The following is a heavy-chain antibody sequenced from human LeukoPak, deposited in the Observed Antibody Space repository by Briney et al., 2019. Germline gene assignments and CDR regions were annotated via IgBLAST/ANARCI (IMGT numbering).Heavy chain of an antibody. Sequence: ASVKVSCRASGYTFTAHYIHWVRQAPGQGLEWMGWVDPNSGGTNYAQQFLGSVTMTGDASINTAFMELSRLRSDDTAIYYCARGRGTTMVRGVITNYFDLWGRGSLVTVSS. J-gene: IGHJ2*01. CDR2: VDPNSGGT. CDR3: ARGRGTTMVRGVITNYFDL. D-gene: IGHD3-10*01. CDR1: GYTFTAHY. V-gene: IGHV1-2*02.